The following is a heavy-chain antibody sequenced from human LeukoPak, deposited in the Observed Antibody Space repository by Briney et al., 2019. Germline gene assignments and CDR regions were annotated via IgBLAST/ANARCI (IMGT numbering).Heavy chain of an antibody. CDR2: IYYSGST. D-gene: IGHD2-2*01. CDR3: ASTQYCSSTSCWWFDP. CDR1: GGSVSSGSYY. V-gene: IGHV4-61*01. J-gene: IGHJ5*02. Sequence: PSETLSLTCTVSGGSVSSGSYYWSWIRQPPGKGLEWIGYIYYSGSTNYNPSLKSRVTISVDTSKNQFSLKLSSVTAADTAVYYCASTQYCSSTSCWWFDPWGQGTLVTVSS.